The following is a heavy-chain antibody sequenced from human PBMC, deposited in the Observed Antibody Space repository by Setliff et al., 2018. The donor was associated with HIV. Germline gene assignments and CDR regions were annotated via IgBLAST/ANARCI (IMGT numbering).Heavy chain of an antibody. CDR2: IYYRGST. CDR1: GGSISSSSYY. D-gene: IGHD6-13*01. CDR3: ARGRYRSRWYASDHYYIDV. J-gene: IGHJ6*03. Sequence: SETLSLTCTVSGGSISSSSYYWGWIRQPPGKGLQWIGSIYYRGSTYYNPSLKSRVTISVDTSKNQFSLKLRSGTAADTALYYCARGRYRSRWYASDHYYIDVWGKGTTGTVS. V-gene: IGHV4-39*01.